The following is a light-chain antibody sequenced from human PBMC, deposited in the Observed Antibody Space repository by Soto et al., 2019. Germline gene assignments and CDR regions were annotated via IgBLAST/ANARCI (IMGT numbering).Light chain of an antibody. CDR1: QSVSSS. CDR3: QQYSQWPLT. J-gene: IGKJ4*01. CDR2: GAS. V-gene: IGKV3-15*01. Sequence: EIVMTQSPATLSVSPGERATLSCRASQSVSSSLAWYQQKPGQAPRLLIYGASTRATGIPARFSGSGSGTEFTLTISSLQSEDFAVYYCQQYSQWPLTFGGGTKVDIK.